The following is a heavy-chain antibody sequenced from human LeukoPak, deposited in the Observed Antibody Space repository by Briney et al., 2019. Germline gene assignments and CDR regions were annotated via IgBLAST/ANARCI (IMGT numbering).Heavy chain of an antibody. CDR3: ARCGYSYGLPPEPSTYYYYYMDV. D-gene: IGHD5-18*01. J-gene: IGHJ6*03. V-gene: IGHV4-39*07. Sequence: SETLSLTCTVSAGSITSSTSYWGRIRQPPGKGLEWIGSIYYGGSTYYNPSLKSRVTISVDTSKNQFSLKLSSVTAADTAVYYCARCGYSYGLPPEPSTYYYYYMDVWGKGTTVTVSS. CDR2: IYYGGST. CDR1: AGSITSSTSY.